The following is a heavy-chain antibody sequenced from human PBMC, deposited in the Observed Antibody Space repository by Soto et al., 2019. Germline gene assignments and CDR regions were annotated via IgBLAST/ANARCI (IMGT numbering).Heavy chain of an antibody. V-gene: IGHV1-69*01. Sequence: QVQVVQSGVEVRRPGSSVKVSCKASGDTFKNCVISWVRQAPGQGLEWMGGSIPLFGTTDFAQRFQGRLTITTDESTPTAYMELSRLRSEDTATYYCAAELGFGKLSVVWGQGTTVIVSS. D-gene: IGHD3-10*01. J-gene: IGHJ6*02. CDR2: SIPLFGTT. CDR1: GDTFKNCV. CDR3: AAELGFGKLSVV.